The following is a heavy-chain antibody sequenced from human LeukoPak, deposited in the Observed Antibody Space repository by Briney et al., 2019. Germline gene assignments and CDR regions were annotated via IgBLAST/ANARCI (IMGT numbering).Heavy chain of an antibody. Sequence: SETLSLTCVVHVASSSVYYWSWVRQTPAQGLEWLGKVDPTGSTSSNPSLKCRVTISVDASKNQFSLKLTSVTAADTAVDYCSRAHWNHLGFDCWGQGTLVTVSS. V-gene: IGHV4-34*01. D-gene: IGHD1-1*01. CDR1: VASSSVYY. J-gene: IGHJ4*02. CDR3: SRAHWNHLGFDC. CDR2: VDPTGST.